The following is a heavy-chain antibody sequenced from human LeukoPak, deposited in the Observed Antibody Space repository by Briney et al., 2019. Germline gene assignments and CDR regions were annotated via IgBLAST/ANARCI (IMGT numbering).Heavy chain of an antibody. J-gene: IGHJ6*03. D-gene: IGHD5-24*01. CDR2: INHSGST. Sequence: PSETLSLTCAVYGVSFSGYYWSWIRQPPGKGLEWIGEINHSGSTNYNPSLKSRVTISVDSSKNQLSLKLSSVTAADTAVYYCARAPRATIRFYYYYYMDVWGKGTTVTVSS. V-gene: IGHV4-34*01. CDR1: GVSFSGYY. CDR3: ARAPRATIRFYYYYYMDV.